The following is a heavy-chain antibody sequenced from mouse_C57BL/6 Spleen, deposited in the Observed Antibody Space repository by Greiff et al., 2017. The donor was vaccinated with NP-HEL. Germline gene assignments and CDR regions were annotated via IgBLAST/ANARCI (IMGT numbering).Heavy chain of an antibody. CDR3: ARAEGGY. CDR1: GYAFSSSW. D-gene: IGHD3-3*01. CDR2: IYPGDGDT. Sequence: QVQLKDSGPELVKPGASVKISCKASGYAFSSSWMNWVKQRPGKGLEWIGRIYPGDGDTNYNGKFKGKATLTADKSSSTAYMQLSSLTSEDSAVYFCARAEGGYWGQGTTLTVSS. V-gene: IGHV1-82*01. J-gene: IGHJ2*01.